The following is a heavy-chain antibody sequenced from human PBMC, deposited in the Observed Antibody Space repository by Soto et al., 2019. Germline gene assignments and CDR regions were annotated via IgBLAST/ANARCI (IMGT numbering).Heavy chain of an antibody. Sequence: PSETLSLTCTVSGGSISSGHYHWGWIRQPPGKGLEWIASIYYSWSTNYNPSLKSRVTISVDTSKNQFSLKLSSVTAADTAVYYCARVSFSTHGDPFDYWGQGTLVTVSS. CDR3: ARVSFSTHGDPFDY. D-gene: IGHD4-17*01. J-gene: IGHJ4*02. CDR2: IYYSWST. CDR1: GGSISSGHYH. V-gene: IGHV4-39*07.